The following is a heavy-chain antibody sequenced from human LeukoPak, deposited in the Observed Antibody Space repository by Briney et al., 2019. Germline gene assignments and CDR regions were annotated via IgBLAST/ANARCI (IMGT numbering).Heavy chain of an antibody. J-gene: IGHJ5*02. Sequence: ASVKVSCKASGYTFTSYDINWVRQATGQGLEWMGWMNPNSGNTGYAQKFQGRVTMTRNTSISTAYMELSSLRSEDTAVYYCARGPRPAARGKINWFDPWGQGTLVTVSS. CDR3: ARGPRPAARGKINWFDP. CDR2: MNPNSGNT. D-gene: IGHD3-10*01. CDR1: GYTFTSYD. V-gene: IGHV1-8*01.